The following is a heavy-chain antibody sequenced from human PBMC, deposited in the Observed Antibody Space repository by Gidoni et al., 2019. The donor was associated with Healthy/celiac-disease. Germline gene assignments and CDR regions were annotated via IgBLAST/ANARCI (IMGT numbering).Heavy chain of an antibody. D-gene: IGHD2-2*01. CDR1: GFTFSSYG. Sequence: GGVVQPGRSLRLSCAASGFTFSSYGMHWVRQAPGKGLEWVAVISYDGSNKYYADSVKGRFTISRDNSKNTLYLQMNSLRAEDTAVYYCARVSIVVVPASGGLDLWGRGTLVTVSS. CDR2: ISYDGSNK. CDR3: ARVSIVVVPASGGLDL. J-gene: IGHJ2*01. V-gene: IGHV3-30*03.